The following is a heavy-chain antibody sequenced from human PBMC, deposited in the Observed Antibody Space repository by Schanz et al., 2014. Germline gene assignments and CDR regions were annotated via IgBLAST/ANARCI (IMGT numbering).Heavy chain of an antibody. CDR3: AKDLISGWSGFDY. CDR2: IIPVLAIA. J-gene: IGHJ4*02. V-gene: IGHV1-69*08. Sequence: QVQLVQSGAEVKKPGSSVKVSCTASGGTFSSYTISWIRQAPGQGLEWMGRIIPVLAIADYAQKFQGRVTITADKSTSTASMELSSLRSEDTAVYYCAKDLISGWSGFDYWGQGTLVTVSS. D-gene: IGHD6-19*01. CDR1: GGTFSSYT.